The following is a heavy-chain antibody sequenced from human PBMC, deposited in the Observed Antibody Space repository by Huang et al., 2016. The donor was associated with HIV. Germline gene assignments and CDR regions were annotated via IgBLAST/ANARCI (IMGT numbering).Heavy chain of an antibody. CDR1: GGSISSSSYY. D-gene: IGHD6-13*01. J-gene: IGHJ3*02. V-gene: IGHV4-39*01. Sequence: QLQLQESGPGLVKPSETLSLTCTVSGGSISSSSYYWGWIRKPPGKGLEGIVGFYYSGSTYYTPALKRGVTISVDTSKSQFSLKLGSVTAADTAVYYCARHYRYSSSWYWRDAFDIWGQGTMVTVSS. CDR3: ARHYRYSSSWYWRDAFDI. CDR2: FYYSGST.